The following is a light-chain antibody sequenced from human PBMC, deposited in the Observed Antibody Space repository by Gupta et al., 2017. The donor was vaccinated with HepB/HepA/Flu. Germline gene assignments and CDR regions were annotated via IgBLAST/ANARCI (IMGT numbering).Light chain of an antibody. CDR3: QYYHSRRSGVLWV. CDR1: SSNIGAGYG. Sequence: QSVLTQPPSVSGAPGQRVTISCTGSSSNIGAGYGLHWYQQLPGTAPKLLIYGNSNRPAGGTDRVAGSKSGNSASLAITGLQAEEEAEYYCQYYHSRRSGVLWVFGTGTKFTVL. CDR2: GNS. V-gene: IGLV1-40*01. J-gene: IGLJ1*01.